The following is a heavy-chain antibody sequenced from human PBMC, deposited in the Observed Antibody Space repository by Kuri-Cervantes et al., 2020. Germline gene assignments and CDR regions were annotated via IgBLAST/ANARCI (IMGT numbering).Heavy chain of an antibody. V-gene: IGHV4-30-2*02. D-gene: IGHD3-3*01. CDR3: ARSVLRFLEWSLHGWFDP. CDR2: IDHGGST. Sequence: LRLSCAVSGGSISSGGYSWSWIRQPPGKGLEWIGYIDHGGSTYYNPSLKSRVTITVDRSKNQFSLKLSSVTAADTAVYYCARSVLRFLEWSLHGWFDPWGQGTLVTVSS. J-gene: IGHJ5*02. CDR1: GGSISSGGYS.